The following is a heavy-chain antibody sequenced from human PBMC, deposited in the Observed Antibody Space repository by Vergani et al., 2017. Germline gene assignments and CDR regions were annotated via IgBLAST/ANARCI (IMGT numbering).Heavy chain of an antibody. CDR3: ARDTSGGAYSSLRPWYFDL. Sequence: QVQLQESGPGLVKPSGTLSLTCAVSGGSISSSNWWSWVRQPPGKGLEWIGEIYHSGSTNYNPSLKSRVTISVDKSKNQCALKLSSVTAADTAVYYCARDTSGGAYSSLRPWYFDLWGRGTLVTVSS. D-gene: IGHD6-13*01. CDR1: GGSISSSNW. CDR2: IYHSGST. J-gene: IGHJ2*01. V-gene: IGHV4-4*02.